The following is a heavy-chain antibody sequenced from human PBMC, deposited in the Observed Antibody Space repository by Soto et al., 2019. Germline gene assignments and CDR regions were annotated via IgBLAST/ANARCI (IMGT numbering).Heavy chain of an antibody. V-gene: IGHV1-18*04. CDR2: ISAYNGNT. CDR1: GYTFTNYG. D-gene: IGHD3-3*01. J-gene: IGHJ4*02. CDR3: AGFDVVRFLEWLI. Sequence: QVPLVQSGAEVKKPGASVKVSCQASGYTFTNYGISWVRQAPGQGLEWMGWISAYNGNTNYAQNLQGRGTMTTDTATSTAYMELRSLRSDDTDVYYCAGFDVVRFLEWLIWGQGTLVTVSS.